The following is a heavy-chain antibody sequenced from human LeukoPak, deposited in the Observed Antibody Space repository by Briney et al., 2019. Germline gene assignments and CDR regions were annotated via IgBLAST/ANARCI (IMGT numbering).Heavy chain of an antibody. V-gene: IGHV3-21*01. Sequence: PGGSLRLSCAGSGFTFSYYAMSWVRQAPGKGLEWVSSISSSSSYIYYADSVKGRFTISRDNAKNSLYLQMNSLRAEDTAVYYCARGPRGYSYGYEDYWGQGTLVTVSS. D-gene: IGHD5-18*01. CDR2: ISSSSSYI. J-gene: IGHJ4*02. CDR3: ARGPRGYSYGYEDY. CDR1: GFTFSYYA.